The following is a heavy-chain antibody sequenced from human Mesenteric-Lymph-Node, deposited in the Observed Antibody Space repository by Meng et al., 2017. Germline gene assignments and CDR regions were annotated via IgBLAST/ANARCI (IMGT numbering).Heavy chain of an antibody. V-gene: IGHV3-53*01. CDR1: GFTVSSNY. CDR2: IYSGGST. J-gene: IGHJ4*02. Sequence: QGGEAGGGLIQPGGSLRLSCAASGFTVSSNYMSWVRQAPGKGLEWVSVIYSGGSTYYADSVKGRFTISRDNSKNTLYLQMNSLRAEDTAVYYCASTGRPGALVDYWGQGTLVTVSS. CDR3: ASTGRPGALVDY. D-gene: IGHD3-10*01.